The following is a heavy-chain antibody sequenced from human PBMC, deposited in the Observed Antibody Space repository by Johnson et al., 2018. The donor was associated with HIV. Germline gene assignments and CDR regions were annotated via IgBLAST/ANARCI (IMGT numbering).Heavy chain of an antibody. D-gene: IGHD5-24*01. CDR2: IRYDGSNK. CDR1: GFTFSSYG. V-gene: IGHV3-30*02. CDR3: ARDHSRDEAFDI. J-gene: IGHJ3*02. Sequence: QMLLVESGGGVVQPGGSLRLSCAASGFTFSSYGMHWVRQAPGKGLEWVAFIRYDGSNKYYADSVRGRFTISRDNSKNTLYLQMNSLRAEDTAVYYCARDHSRDEAFDIWGQGTMVTVS.